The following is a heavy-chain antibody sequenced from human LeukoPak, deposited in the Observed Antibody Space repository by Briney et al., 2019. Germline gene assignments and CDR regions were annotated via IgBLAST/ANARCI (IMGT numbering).Heavy chain of an antibody. CDR3: ARVGYCSSTSCYWYFDY. J-gene: IGHJ4*02. CDR2: ISSSSSYI. Sequence: GGSLRLSCAASGFTFSSYSMNWVRQAPGKGLEWVSSISSSSSYIYCADSVKGRFTISRDNAKNSLYLQMNSLRAEDTAVYYCARVGYCSSTSCYWYFDYWGQGTLVTVSS. CDR1: GFTFSSYS. D-gene: IGHD2-2*01. V-gene: IGHV3-21*01.